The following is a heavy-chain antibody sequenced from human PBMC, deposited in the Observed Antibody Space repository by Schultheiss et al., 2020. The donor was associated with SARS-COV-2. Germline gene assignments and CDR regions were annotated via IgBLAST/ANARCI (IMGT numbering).Heavy chain of an antibody. D-gene: IGHD3-10*01. Sequence: GGSLRLSCAASGFTFTTYWMHWVRQAPGQGLVWVSRIKGDGSGTIYADSVKGRFTISRDNAKNTVYLQMNSLRAEDTAVYYCARGQVGFGDPLGGQGTLVTVSS. CDR1: GFTFTTYW. V-gene: IGHV3-74*01. J-gene: IGHJ4*02. CDR2: IKGDGSGT. CDR3: ARGQVGFGDPL.